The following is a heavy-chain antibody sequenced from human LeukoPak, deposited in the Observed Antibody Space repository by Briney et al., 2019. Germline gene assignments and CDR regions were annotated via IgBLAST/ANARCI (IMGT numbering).Heavy chain of an antibody. D-gene: IGHD6-13*01. Sequence: GGSLRLSCAASGFTFSTFAMIWVRQPPGKGLEWVSSIFPSGGEIHYADSVRGRFTISRDNSKSTLSLQMNSLRAEDTAVYYCAKRGKQQLVPLDYWGQGTLVTVSS. J-gene: IGHJ4*02. CDR3: AKRGKQQLVPLDY. CDR1: GFTFSTFA. V-gene: IGHV3-23*01. CDR2: IFPSGGEI.